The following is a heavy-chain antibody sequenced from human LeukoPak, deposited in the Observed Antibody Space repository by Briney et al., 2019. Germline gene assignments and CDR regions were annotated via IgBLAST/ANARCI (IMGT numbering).Heavy chain of an antibody. CDR2: IYPGGSDT. Sequence: GESLKISCKGSGYSFTSYWIGWVRQMPGKGLEWMGIIYPGGSDTRYSPSFQGQVTISADKSISTAYLQWSSLKASDTAIYYCARVGGGSYGGRVFDYWGQGTLVTVSS. CDR3: ARVGGGSYGGRVFDY. J-gene: IGHJ4*02. V-gene: IGHV5-51*01. CDR1: GYSFTSYW. D-gene: IGHD2-21*01.